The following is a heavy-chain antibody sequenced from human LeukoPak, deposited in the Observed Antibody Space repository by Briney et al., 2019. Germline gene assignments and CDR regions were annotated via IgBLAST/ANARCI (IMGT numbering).Heavy chain of an antibody. CDR1: GFTFSSYW. J-gene: IGHJ4*02. CDR2: INQDGNKE. V-gene: IGHV3-7*04. Sequence: GGSLRLSCAASGFTFSSYWMTWVRQAPGKGLDLVANINQDGNKEYYVDSVKGRFTISRDNANNSLYLQMNSLRAEDTAVYYCARGDAFSWDYWGQGTLVTVSS. CDR3: ARGDAFSWDY.